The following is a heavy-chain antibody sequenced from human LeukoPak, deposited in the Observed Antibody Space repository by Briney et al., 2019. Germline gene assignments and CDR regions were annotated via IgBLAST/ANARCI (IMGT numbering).Heavy chain of an antibody. CDR1: GFTFSSYS. Sequence: GSLRLSCAASGFTFSSYSMNWVRQAPGKGLEWVSSISSSSSYIYYADSVKGRFTISGDNAKNSLYLQMNSLRAEDTAVYYCARGSMDYYDSSGSEYFQHWGQGTLVTVSS. CDR3: ARGSMDYYDSSGSEYFQH. V-gene: IGHV3-21*01. CDR2: ISSSSSYI. D-gene: IGHD3-22*01. J-gene: IGHJ1*01.